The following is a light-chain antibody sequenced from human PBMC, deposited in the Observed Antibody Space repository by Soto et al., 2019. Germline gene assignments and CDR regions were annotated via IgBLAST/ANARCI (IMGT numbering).Light chain of an antibody. CDR1: ETVDSF. V-gene: IGKV3-11*01. CDR2: DAS. CDR3: QQRKKWPPLT. J-gene: IGKJ4*01. Sequence: EIVLTQSPATLSLSPGERAALSCRASETVDSFLAWYQHKPGQAPRLLIYDASKRATAIPARFSGSGSGTDFTLTISSLEPEDFAVYYCQQRKKWPPLTFGGGTKVEIK.